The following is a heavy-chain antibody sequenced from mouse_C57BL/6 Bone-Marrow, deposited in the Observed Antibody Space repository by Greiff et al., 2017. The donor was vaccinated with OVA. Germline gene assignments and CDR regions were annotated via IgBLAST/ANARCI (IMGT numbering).Heavy chain of an antibody. CDR3: ARDDYGSSEGYAMDY. Sequence: EVKLVESGGGLVKPGGSLKLSCAASGFTFSSYAMSWVRQTPEKRLEWVATISDGGSYTYSPDNVKGRFTSSRDNAKNNLYLQRSHLKSEDTAMYYCARDDYGSSEGYAMDYWGQGTSVTVSS. D-gene: IGHD1-1*01. CDR2: ISDGGSYT. J-gene: IGHJ4*01. CDR1: GFTFSSYA. V-gene: IGHV5-4*01.